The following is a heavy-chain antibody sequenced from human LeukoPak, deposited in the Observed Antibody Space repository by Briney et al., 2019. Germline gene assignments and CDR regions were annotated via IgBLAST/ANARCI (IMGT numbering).Heavy chain of an antibody. Sequence: ASVTVSCTVSGYTLTELSMHWVRQAPGKGLEWMGGFDPEDGETIYAQKFQGRVTMTEDTSTDTAYMELSSLRSEDTAVYYCATVGSTIAEKLDYWGQGTLVTVSS. CDR3: ATVGSTIAEKLDY. V-gene: IGHV1-24*01. J-gene: IGHJ4*02. CDR1: GYTLTELS. D-gene: IGHD5/OR15-5a*01. CDR2: FDPEDGET.